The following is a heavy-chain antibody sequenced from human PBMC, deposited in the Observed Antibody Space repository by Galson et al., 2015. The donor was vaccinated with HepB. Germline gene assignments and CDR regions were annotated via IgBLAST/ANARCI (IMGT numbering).Heavy chain of an antibody. D-gene: IGHD2-21*02. Sequence: SVKVSCKASGYTFTNYAMHWVRQAPGPRLEWMGWINTGNGNTKYSQNFQGRVTITRDTSASTTYMELSSLKSEDTAVYYCARDYCGGDCWSAFDIWGQGTMVTVSS. CDR3: ARDYCGGDCWSAFDI. V-gene: IGHV1-3*04. CDR2: INTGNGNT. J-gene: IGHJ3*02. CDR1: GYTFTNYA.